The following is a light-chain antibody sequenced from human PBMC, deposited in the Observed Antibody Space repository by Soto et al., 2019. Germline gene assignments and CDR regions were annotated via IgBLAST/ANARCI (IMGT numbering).Light chain of an antibody. J-gene: IGKJ5*01. CDR2: AAS. CDR3: QQYGTSPIT. V-gene: IGKV3-20*01. CDR1: QSVSSNY. Sequence: ELVLTQSPGTLSLSPGEGATLSCRASQSVSSNYLAWYQQKPGQAPRLVIYAASSRATGIPDRLSGSGSGTDFTLTISRLEPEDFGVYYCQQYGTSPITFGQGTRLEIK.